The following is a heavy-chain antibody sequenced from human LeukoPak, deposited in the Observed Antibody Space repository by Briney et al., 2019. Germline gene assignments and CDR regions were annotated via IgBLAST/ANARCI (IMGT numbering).Heavy chain of an antibody. D-gene: IGHD1-26*01. CDR2: ISGSGGGT. CDR1: GLIFSNCW. V-gene: IGHV3-23*01. J-gene: IGHJ6*03. CDR3: AKNRGAGSHYYYHMNV. Sequence: GGSLRLSCAASGLIFSNCWMTWVRQAAGKGLEWVSLISGSGGGTYYADSVKGRFTISRDNSKNTLYLQLNSLRVEDTAVYYCAKNRGAGSHYYYHMNVWGKGTTVTVSS.